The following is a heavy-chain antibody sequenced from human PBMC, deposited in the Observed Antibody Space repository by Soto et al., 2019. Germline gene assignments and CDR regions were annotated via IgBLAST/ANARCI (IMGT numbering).Heavy chain of an antibody. CDR2: MNPNSGNT. CDR1: GYTFTSYD. J-gene: IGHJ6*03. D-gene: IGHD6-6*01. Sequence: ASVKVSCKASGYTFTSYDINWVRPATGQGLEWMGWMNPNSGNTGYAQKFQGRVTMTRNTSISTAYMELSSLRSEETAVYYCARGPPSYSSSAGYYYYMDVWGKGTTVTVSS. CDR3: ARGPPSYSSSAGYYYYMDV. V-gene: IGHV1-8*02.